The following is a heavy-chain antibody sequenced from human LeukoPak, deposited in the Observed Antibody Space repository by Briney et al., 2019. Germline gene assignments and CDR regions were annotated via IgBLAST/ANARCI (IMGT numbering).Heavy chain of an antibody. CDR1: GGTFSSYA. CDR3: ARGLLGHCSSTSCYSPQGPYYYYYGMDV. D-gene: IGHD2-2*02. Sequence: SVKVSCKASGGTFSSYAISWVRQAPGQGLEWMGRIIPIFGIAKYAQKFQGRVTITADKSTSTAYMELSSLRSEDTAVYYCARGLLGHCSSTSCYSPQGPYYYYYGMDVWGQGTTVTVSS. J-gene: IGHJ6*02. V-gene: IGHV1-69*04. CDR2: IIPIFGIA.